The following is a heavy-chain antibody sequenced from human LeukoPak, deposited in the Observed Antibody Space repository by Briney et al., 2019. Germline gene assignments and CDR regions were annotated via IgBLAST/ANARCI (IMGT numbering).Heavy chain of an antibody. J-gene: IGHJ3*02. Sequence: GGSLRLSCAASGFTFSSYSMNWVRQAPGKGLEWVSYISSSSSTIYYADSVKGRFTISRDNAKSSLYLQMNSLRDEDTAVYYCARIQLSQGGAFDIWGQGTMVTVSS. CDR1: GFTFSSYS. CDR3: ARIQLSQGGAFDI. CDR2: ISSSSSTI. D-gene: IGHD5-18*01. V-gene: IGHV3-48*02.